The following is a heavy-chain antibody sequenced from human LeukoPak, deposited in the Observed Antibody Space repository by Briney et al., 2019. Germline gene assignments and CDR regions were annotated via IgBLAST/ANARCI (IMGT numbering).Heavy chain of an antibody. CDR1: GVSISSYY. V-gene: IGHV4-4*07. D-gene: IGHD3-16*02. CDR2: IYASGST. Sequence: SGTLCLSCTVSGVSISSYYWSWVRQPAGKGLEGMGRIYASGSTKYNPSPKSRVTMSADTSTSQCSRKLSSVTAADTAVYDCARDRYPLRWGELSLPYAFDIWGQGTMVTVSS. CDR3: ARDRYPLRWGELSLPYAFDI. J-gene: IGHJ3*02.